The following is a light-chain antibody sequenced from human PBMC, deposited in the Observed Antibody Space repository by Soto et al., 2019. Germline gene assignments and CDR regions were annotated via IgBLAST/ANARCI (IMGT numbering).Light chain of an antibody. CDR3: QQSGSSSGWT. Sequence: IVLTQSPGTLFLSPGERATLSCRASQSVSSSYLAWYQQKPDQAPRLLIYGASSRATGIPDRFSGSGSGTDFTLTISRLEPEDFAVYYCQQSGSSSGWTFGQGTKVEIK. J-gene: IGKJ1*01. CDR1: QSVSSSY. V-gene: IGKV3-20*01. CDR2: GAS.